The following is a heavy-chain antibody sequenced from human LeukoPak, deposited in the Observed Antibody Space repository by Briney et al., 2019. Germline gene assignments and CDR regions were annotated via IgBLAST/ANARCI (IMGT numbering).Heavy chain of an antibody. CDR1: GYTFTSYY. V-gene: IGHV1-46*01. J-gene: IGHJ4*02. CDR2: INPRGGST. Sequence: ASVKVSCKASGYTFTSYYMHWVQQASGQGLEWMGIINPRGGSTSYAQKFQGRVTMTRDMSTSTVYMELSSLRSEDTAVYYCARVGTFYYDSSVYYYDYWGQGTLVTVSS. D-gene: IGHD3-22*01. CDR3: ARVGTFYYDSSVYYYDY.